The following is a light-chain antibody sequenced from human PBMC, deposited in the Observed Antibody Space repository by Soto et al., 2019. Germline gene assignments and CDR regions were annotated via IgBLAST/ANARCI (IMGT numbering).Light chain of an antibody. Sequence: DIQMTQSPTSLSASVGDRVTITCRASQGIRNFVAWYQQKPGKAPKLLIYAASTLQSGLPSRFSGSGSGTEFTLTIDSLQPEDVATYSWQKYSSFPFFGPGTKGEIK. CDR1: QGIRNF. CDR3: QKYSSFPF. J-gene: IGKJ3*01. CDR2: AAS. V-gene: IGKV1-27*01.